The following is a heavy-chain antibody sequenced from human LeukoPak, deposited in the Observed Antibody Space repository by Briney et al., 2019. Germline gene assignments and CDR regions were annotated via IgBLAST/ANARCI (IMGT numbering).Heavy chain of an antibody. V-gene: IGHV3-30-3*01. CDR2: ISYDGSNK. J-gene: IGHJ4*02. D-gene: IGHD3-22*01. Sequence: GGSLRLSCAASGFTFSSYAMHWVRQAPGKGLEWVAVISYDGSNKYYADSVKGRFTISRDNSKNTLYLQMNSLRAEDTAVYYWARDHRRGYYYDSSGYYYFDYWGQGTLVTVSS. CDR1: GFTFSSYA. CDR3: ARDHRRGYYYDSSGYYYFDY.